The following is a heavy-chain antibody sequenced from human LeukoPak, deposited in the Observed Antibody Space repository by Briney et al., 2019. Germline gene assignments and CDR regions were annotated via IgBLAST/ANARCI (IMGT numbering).Heavy chain of an antibody. D-gene: IGHD2-15*01. CDR3: ARGPLYCSGGSCYPAGFDY. CDR1: GFTFGSYG. J-gene: IGHJ4*02. V-gene: IGHV3-33*01. Sequence: GGSLSLSCAASGFTFGSYGMHWVRQAPGKGLEWVSIIWYDGSDKYYADSVKGRFTISRDNSKNTLYLQMNSLSAEDTAVYYCARGPLYCSGGSCYPAGFDYWGQGTLVTVSS. CDR2: IWYDGSDK.